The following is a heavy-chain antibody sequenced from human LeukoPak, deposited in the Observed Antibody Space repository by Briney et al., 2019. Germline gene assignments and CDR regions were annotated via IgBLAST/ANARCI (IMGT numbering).Heavy chain of an antibody. CDR2: IYYSGST. J-gene: IGHJ4*02. Sequence: PGGSLRLSCAASGFTFSSYWMSWVRQAPGKGLEWIGSIYYSGSTYYNPPLKSRVTISVDTSKNQFSLKLNSVIAADTAVYFCTRSGPITRLDYWGQGTLVTVSS. V-gene: IGHV4-39*07. CDR3: TRSGPITRLDY. D-gene: IGHD3-10*01. CDR1: GFTFSSYW.